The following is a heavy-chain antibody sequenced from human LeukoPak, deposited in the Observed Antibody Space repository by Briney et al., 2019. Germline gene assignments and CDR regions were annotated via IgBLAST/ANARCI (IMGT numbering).Heavy chain of an antibody. CDR2: ISAYSGDT. Sequence: GASVKVSCKASGYTFTSYGISWVRQAPGQGLEWMGWISAYSGDTNYAQKFQGRATMTTDTSTSTAYMELRSLSSDDTAVYYCARYDSSGFGYYYYGMDVWGQGTTVTVSS. CDR1: GYTFTSYG. D-gene: IGHD3-22*01. V-gene: IGHV1-18*01. CDR3: ARYDSSGFGYYYYGMDV. J-gene: IGHJ6*02.